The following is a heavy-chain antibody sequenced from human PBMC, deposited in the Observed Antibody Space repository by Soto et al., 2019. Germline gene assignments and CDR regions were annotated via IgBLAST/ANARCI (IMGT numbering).Heavy chain of an antibody. V-gene: IGHV4-31*03. CDR2: IYYSGST. D-gene: IGHD2-15*01. CDR1: GGSISSGGYY. J-gene: IGHJ6*02. CDR3: ARDKSSGGSWNYYYYGMDV. Sequence: SETLSLTCTVSGGSISSGGYYWSWIRQHPGKGLEWIGYIYYSGSTYYNTSLKSRVTISVDTSKNQFSLKLSSVTAADTAVFYCARDKSSGGSWNYYYYGMDVWGQGTTVTVSS.